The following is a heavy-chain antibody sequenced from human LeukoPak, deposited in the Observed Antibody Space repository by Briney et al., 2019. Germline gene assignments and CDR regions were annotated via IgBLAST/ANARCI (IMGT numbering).Heavy chain of an antibody. Sequence: GGSLRLSCAASGFTFSIFAMHWVRQAPGKGLEWVAVMSYDGTNIYYADSMKGRFTISRDNSKNTLYLQMNSLRAEDTAVYSCARAPEWVVSWYFDLWGRGTLVTVSS. CDR2: MSYDGTNI. D-gene: IGHD6-19*01. J-gene: IGHJ2*01. V-gene: IGHV3-30-3*01. CDR3: ARAPEWVVSWYFDL. CDR1: GFTFSIFA.